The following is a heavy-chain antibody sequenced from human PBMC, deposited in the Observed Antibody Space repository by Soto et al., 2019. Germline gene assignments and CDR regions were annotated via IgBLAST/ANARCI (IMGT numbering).Heavy chain of an antibody. D-gene: IGHD1-1*01. CDR1: VFTFSSYG. Sequence: LRLSGAASVFTFSSYGMNWVRQAPGKGLEWVSFISGGGSVMYYADSVKVRFTISRDNAKNSVFLQMNSLRAEDTAVYYCARDGSGVQPFDPWGQGTLVPVSS. J-gene: IGHJ5*02. V-gene: IGHV3-48*03. CDR3: ARDGSGVQPFDP. CDR2: ISGGGSVM.